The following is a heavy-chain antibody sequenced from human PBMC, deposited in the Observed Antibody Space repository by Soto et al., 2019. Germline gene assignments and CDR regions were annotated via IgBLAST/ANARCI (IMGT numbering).Heavy chain of an antibody. V-gene: IGHV1-69*13. CDR1: GGTFSGYA. CDR3: ARVGYDFWSGYYGDYYYGMDA. CDR2: IIPIFGTA. Sequence: GXSVKVSCKASGGTFSGYAISWVRQAPGQGLEWMGGIIPIFGTANYAQKFQGRVTITADESTSTAYMELSSLRSEDTAVYYCARVGYDFWSGYYGDYYYGMDAWGQGTTVTVSS. D-gene: IGHD3-3*01. J-gene: IGHJ6*02.